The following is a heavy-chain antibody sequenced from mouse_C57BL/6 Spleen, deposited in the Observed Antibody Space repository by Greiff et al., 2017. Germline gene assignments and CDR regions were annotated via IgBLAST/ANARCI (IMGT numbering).Heavy chain of an antibody. V-gene: IGHV5-9-1*02. J-gene: IGHJ4*01. CDR1: GFTFSSYA. CDR2: ISSGGDYI. D-gene: IGHD2-4*01. Sequence: EVQGVESGEGLVKPGGSLKLSCAASGFTFSSYAMSWVRQTPEKRLEWVAYISSGGDYIYYADTVKGRFTISRDNARNTLYLQMSSLKSEDTAMYYGTRDQDDYDAGAMDYGGQGTSVTVSS. CDR3: TRDQDDYDAGAMDY.